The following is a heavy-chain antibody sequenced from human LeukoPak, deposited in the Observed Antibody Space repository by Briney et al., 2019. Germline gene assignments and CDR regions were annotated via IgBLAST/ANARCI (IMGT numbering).Heavy chain of an antibody. Sequence: GGSLRLSCAASGFTFSSYAMSWVRQSPGKGLEWVSAISGGGGSTYYAYYTDSVKGRFTISRDNSKNTLYLQMNSLRAEDTAVYYCATVEYYDSSGSCYFQHWGQGTLLTVSS. J-gene: IGHJ1*01. V-gene: IGHV3-23*01. D-gene: IGHD3-22*01. CDR3: ATVEYYDSSGSCYFQH. CDR1: GFTFSSYA. CDR2: ISGGGGST.